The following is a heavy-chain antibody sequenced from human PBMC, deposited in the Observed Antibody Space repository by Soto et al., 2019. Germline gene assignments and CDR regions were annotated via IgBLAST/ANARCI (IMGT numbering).Heavy chain of an antibody. CDR3: ARGVGDTAMVTFDY. J-gene: IGHJ4*02. V-gene: IGHV3-30-3*01. CDR1: GFTFSSYA. D-gene: IGHD5-18*01. CDR2: ISYDGSNK. Sequence: GGSLRLSCAASGFTFSSYAMHWVRQAPGKGLEWVAVISYDGSNKYYADSVKGRFTISRDNSKNTLYLQMNSLRAEDTAVYYCARGVGDTAMVTFDYWGQGTLVTVSS.